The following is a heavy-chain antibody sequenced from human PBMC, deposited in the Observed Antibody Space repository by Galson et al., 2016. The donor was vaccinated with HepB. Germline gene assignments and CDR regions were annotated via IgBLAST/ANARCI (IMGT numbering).Heavy chain of an antibody. J-gene: IGHJ5*02. V-gene: IGHV4-4*02. Sequence: SETLSLTCAVSGASMRSFDCWSWFSHSPEMGREGIGGNSHGGTAHYNPSLESRVIISLDNSTKVFSLKLTSVTAADTAVYYCVRNAVGRCDNPCYVGWFDPWGQGTLVTVSS. CDR1: GASMRSFDC. CDR3: VRNAVGRCDNPCYVGWFDP. D-gene: IGHD2-2*01. CDR2: NSHGGTA.